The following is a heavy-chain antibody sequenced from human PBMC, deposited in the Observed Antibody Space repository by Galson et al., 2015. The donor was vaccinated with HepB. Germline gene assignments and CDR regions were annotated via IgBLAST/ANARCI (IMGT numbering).Heavy chain of an antibody. CDR1: GVTFSRYW. CDR3: AKDHGGPDDY. V-gene: IGHV3-74*01. CDR2: INEDESTR. J-gene: IGHJ4*02. Sequence: SLRLSCAASGVTFSRYWMHWVRQVPGKGLVWVSRINEDESTRSYADSVRGRFTISRDNAKNMVYLQMNSLRVEDTAVYYCAKDHGGPDDYWGQGTLVTVSS. D-gene: IGHD5-24*01.